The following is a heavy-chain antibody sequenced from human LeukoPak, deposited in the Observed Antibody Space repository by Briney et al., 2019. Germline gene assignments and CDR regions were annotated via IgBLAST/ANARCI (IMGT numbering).Heavy chain of an antibody. CDR3: ARDPAVIDY. Sequence: PGGSLRLPCGVSGFTFSSYWMSWVRQAPGKGLEWVANIKQDGSEKYYVDSVKGRFTISRDNAKNSLYLQMNSLRAEDTAVYYCARDPAVIDYWGQGTLVTVSS. CDR2: IKQDGSEK. V-gene: IGHV3-7*01. J-gene: IGHJ4*02. CDR1: GFTFSSYW. D-gene: IGHD3-22*01.